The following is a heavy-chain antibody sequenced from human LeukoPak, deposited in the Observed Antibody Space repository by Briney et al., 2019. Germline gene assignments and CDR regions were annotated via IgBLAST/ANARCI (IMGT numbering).Heavy chain of an antibody. Sequence: GGSLRLSCAASGFTFSSYAMHWVRQAPGKGLEYVSAISSNGGSTYYASSVKGRFTISRDNSKNTLYLQMGSLRAEDMAVYYCARDVRGYSYGSYYYYYYYMDVWGKGTTVTVSS. V-gene: IGHV3-64*01. CDR3: ARDVRGYSYGSYYYYYYYMDV. CDR2: ISSNGGST. J-gene: IGHJ6*03. D-gene: IGHD5-18*01. CDR1: GFTFSSYA.